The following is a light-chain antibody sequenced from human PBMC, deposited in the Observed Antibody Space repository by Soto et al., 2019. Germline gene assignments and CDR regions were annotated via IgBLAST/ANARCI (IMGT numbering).Light chain of an antibody. Sequence: QSVLTQPPSVSGAPGQRVTISCTGSSSNIGAGYDVHWYQQLPGTAPKLLIYGNNNRPSGVPDRFSGSKSGTSASLAITGLQAEDEADYYCQSYDSGLTGPVFGGGTKVTVL. CDR2: GNN. J-gene: IGLJ2*01. CDR3: QSYDSGLTGPV. V-gene: IGLV1-40*01. CDR1: SSNIGAGYD.